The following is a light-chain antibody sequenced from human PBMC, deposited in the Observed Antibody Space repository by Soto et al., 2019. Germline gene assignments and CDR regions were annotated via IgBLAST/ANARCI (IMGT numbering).Light chain of an antibody. Sequence: QSVLTQPPSVSGAPGQRVTISCTGSSSNIGAGYDVHWYQRLPGTAPKLLIYGNSNRPSGVPDRFSGSKSGTSASLAITGLQAEDEADYYCQSYDSSPLVVFGGGTKLTVL. CDR2: GNS. CDR3: QSYDSSPLVV. CDR1: SSNIGAGYD. V-gene: IGLV1-40*01. J-gene: IGLJ2*01.